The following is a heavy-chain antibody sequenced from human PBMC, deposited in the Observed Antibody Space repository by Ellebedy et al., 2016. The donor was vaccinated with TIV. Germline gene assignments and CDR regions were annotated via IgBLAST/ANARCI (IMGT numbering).Heavy chain of an antibody. CDR2: IRSKAYGGTT. CDR1: GFTFGDYA. V-gene: IGHV3-49*03. J-gene: IGHJ4*02. D-gene: IGHD5-24*01. Sequence: PGGSLRLSCTTSGFTFGDYALSWFRHVPGKGLEWVGFIRSKAYGGTTEYAASVRGRFTISRDDSKSIAYLQMNSLKTEDTAVYYCSRGRLEMATTFDYWGQGTLVTVSS. CDR3: SRGRLEMATTFDY.